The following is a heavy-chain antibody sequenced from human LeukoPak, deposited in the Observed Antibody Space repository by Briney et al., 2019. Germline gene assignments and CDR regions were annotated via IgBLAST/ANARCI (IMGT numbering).Heavy chain of an antibody. J-gene: IGHJ1*01. D-gene: IGHD3-22*01. Sequence: GGSLRLSCAASGFTFDDYAMHWVRQAPGKGLEWVSLIRWDGGSTYYADSVKGRFTISRDNSKNPLYLQMNSLRAEDTALYYCAKASYYYDSSGYYYGEYFQHWGQGTLVTVSS. CDR1: GFTFDDYA. CDR3: AKASYYYDSSGYYYGEYFQH. CDR2: IRWDGGST. V-gene: IGHV3-43D*04.